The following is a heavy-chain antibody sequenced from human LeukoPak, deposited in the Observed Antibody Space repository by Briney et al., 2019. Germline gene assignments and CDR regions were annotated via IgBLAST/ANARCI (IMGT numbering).Heavy chain of an antibody. D-gene: IGHD3-10*01. CDR3: AKKSAGSYYNGPDY. Sequence: GRSLRLSCAASGFTFSSYGMHWVRQAPGKGLEWVAVISYDGSNKNYADSVKGRFTISRDNSKNTLYLQMNSLRAEDTAVYYCAKKSAGSYYNGPDYWGQGTLVTVSS. J-gene: IGHJ4*02. V-gene: IGHV3-30*18. CDR1: GFTFSSYG. CDR2: ISYDGSNK.